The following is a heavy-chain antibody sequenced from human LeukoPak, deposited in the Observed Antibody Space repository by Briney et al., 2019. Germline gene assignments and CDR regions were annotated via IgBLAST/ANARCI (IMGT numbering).Heavy chain of an antibody. CDR1: GYTFTGHY. CDR3: SRDYGFYSGLYYFDY. Sequence: ASVKVSCKASGYTFTGHYIHWVRRAPGQGLEWMGWINPNSGGTKYAQKFQGRVTMTRDTSISTAYMELSRLRSDDTAVYSCSRDYGFYSGLYYFDYWGQGTLVTVSS. V-gene: IGHV1-2*02. J-gene: IGHJ4*02. CDR2: INPNSGGT. D-gene: IGHD2-2*02.